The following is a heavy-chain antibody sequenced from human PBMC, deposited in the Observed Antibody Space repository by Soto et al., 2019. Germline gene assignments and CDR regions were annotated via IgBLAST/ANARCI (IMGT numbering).Heavy chain of an antibody. CDR2: MNPNSGNT. D-gene: IGHD3-3*01. CDR1: GYTFTSYD. J-gene: IGHJ4*02. Sequence: ASVKVSCKASGYTFTSYDINWVRQATGQGLEWMGWMNPNSGNTGYAQKFQGRVTMTRNTSISTAYMELSSLRSEDTAVYYCARFRGYDFWSGYYYFDYWGQGTLVTVSS. V-gene: IGHV1-8*01. CDR3: ARFRGYDFWSGYYYFDY.